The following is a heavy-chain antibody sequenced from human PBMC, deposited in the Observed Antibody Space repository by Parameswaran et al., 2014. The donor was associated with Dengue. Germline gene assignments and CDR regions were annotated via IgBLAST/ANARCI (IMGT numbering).Heavy chain of an antibody. CDR2: ISGSGGST. CDR3: AGSGDCPLGV. J-gene: IGHJ4*02. Sequence: RWIRQPQEGLEWVSAISGSGGSTYYADSVKGRFTISRDNSKNTLYLQMNSLRAEDTAVYYCAGSGDCPLGVWGQGTLVTVSS. D-gene: IGHD2-21*02. V-gene: IGHV3-23*01.